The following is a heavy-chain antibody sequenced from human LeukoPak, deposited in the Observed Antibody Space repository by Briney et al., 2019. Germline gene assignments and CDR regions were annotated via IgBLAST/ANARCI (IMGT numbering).Heavy chain of an antibody. CDR1: GFTFSNYW. Sequence: PGGSLRLSCAASGFTFSNYWMHWVRQAPGKGLVWVSRIDGDGTTANYAESVKGRFTISRDNANNTLYLQINSLSAEDTAVYYCYVHHCYYYMDVWGKGTTVTVSS. D-gene: IGHD3-16*01. CDR2: IDGDGTTA. J-gene: IGHJ6*03. CDR3: YVHHCYYYMDV. V-gene: IGHV3-74*01.